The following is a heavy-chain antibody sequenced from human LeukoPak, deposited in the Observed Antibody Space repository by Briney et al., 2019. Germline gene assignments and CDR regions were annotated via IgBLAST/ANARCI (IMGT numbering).Heavy chain of an antibody. CDR1: GDSISSSSYY. CDR3: ARGYTVDP. V-gene: IGHV4-39*07. CDR2: MSYSGGT. D-gene: IGHD3-16*02. Sequence: SETLSLTCTVSGDSISSSSYYWGWIRQPPGKGLEWIGSMSYSGGTYYNPSLNSRVTISVDTSKNQFSLKLSSVTAADTAVYYCARGYTVDPWGQGTLVTVSS. J-gene: IGHJ5*02.